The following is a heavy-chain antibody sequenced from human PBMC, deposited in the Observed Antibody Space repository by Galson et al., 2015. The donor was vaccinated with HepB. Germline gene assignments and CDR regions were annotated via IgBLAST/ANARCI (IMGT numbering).Heavy chain of an antibody. D-gene: IGHD6-19*01. V-gene: IGHV3-15*01. Sequence: SLRLSCAASGFTFRHAWMGWVRQRPGKGLEWVGRMKSRSDGYITQYAAPVKGRFTISRDDSRDVLFLQMNYLQSEDTGIYYCVTEEQWRGWGQGTLVTASP. CDR3: VTEEQWRG. J-gene: IGHJ1*01. CDR1: GFTFRHAW. CDR2: MKSRSDGYIT.